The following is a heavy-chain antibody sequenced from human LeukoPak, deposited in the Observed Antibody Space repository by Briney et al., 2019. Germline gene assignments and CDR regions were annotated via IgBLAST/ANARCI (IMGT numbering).Heavy chain of an antibody. V-gene: IGHV3-21*04. D-gene: IGHD3-10*01. CDR2: ISSSSSYI. CDR3: AREGGGYYYGSGSYDY. Sequence: GGSLRLSCAASGFTFSSYSMNWVRQAPGKGLEWVSSISSSSSYIYYADSVKGRFTISRDNAKNSLYLQMNSLRAEDTAVYYCAREGGGYYYGSGSYDYWGQGTLVTVSS. CDR1: GFTFSSYS. J-gene: IGHJ4*02.